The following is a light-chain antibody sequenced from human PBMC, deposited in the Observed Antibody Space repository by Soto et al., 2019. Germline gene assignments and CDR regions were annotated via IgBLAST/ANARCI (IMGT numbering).Light chain of an antibody. CDR2: EGS. CDR3: CSYVGRSTPVV. Sequence: QSALTQPASVSGSPGQSITISCTGTSSDVGSYNLVSWYQQHPGKAPKLMIYEGSKRPSGVSNRFSGSKSGNTAYLTISGLKAEDEADYYCCSYVGRSTPVVFVGGTHLTVL. J-gene: IGLJ2*01. V-gene: IGLV2-23*01. CDR1: SSDVGSYNL.